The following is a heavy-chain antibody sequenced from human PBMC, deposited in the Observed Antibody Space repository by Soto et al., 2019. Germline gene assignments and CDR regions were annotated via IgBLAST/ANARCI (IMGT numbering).Heavy chain of an antibody. J-gene: IGHJ6*02. V-gene: IGHV3-74*01. CDR2: INSDGSST. Sequence: GGSLRLSCAASGFTFSSYWMHWVRQAPGKGLVWVSRINSDGSSTSDADSVKGRFTSSRDNAKNTLYLQMNSLRAGDTAVYYCASPYCSSTSCYVYYGMDVWGQGTTVTVSS. CDR1: GFTFSSYW. D-gene: IGHD2-2*01. CDR3: ASPYCSSTSCYVYYGMDV.